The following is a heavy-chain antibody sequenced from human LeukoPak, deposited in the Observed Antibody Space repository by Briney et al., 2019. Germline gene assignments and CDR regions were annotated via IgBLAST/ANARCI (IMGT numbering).Heavy chain of an antibody. CDR1: GYTFTSYG. CDR2: IRAYNGNT. J-gene: IGHJ3*02. CDR3: ARDQVRWYSSSQGAFDI. Sequence: ASVKVSCKASGYTFTSYGISWVRQAPGQGLEWMGWIRAYNGNTNYAQKLQGRVTMTTDTSTSTAYMELRSLRSDDTAVYYCARDQVRWYSSSQGAFDIWGQGTMVTVSS. V-gene: IGHV1-18*01. D-gene: IGHD6-13*01.